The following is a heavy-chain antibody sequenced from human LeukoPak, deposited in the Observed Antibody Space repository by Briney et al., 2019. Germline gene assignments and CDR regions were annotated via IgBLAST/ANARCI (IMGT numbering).Heavy chain of an antibody. CDR1: GFTFSSYA. J-gene: IGHJ4*02. CDR2: ISGSGGST. CDR3: ARAAENYGGRFDS. D-gene: IGHD3-16*01. Sequence: PGGSLRLSCAASGFTFSSYAMSWVRQAPGKGLEWVSAISGSGGSTYYADSVKGRFTISRDNAKNSLYLQMNSLRAEDTAVYYCARAAENYGGRFDSWGQGTLVTVSS. V-gene: IGHV3-23*01.